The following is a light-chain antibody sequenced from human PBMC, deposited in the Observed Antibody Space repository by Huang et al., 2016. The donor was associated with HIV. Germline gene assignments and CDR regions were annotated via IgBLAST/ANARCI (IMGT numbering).Light chain of an antibody. J-gene: IGKJ4*02. CDR3: HQRAGWPL. CDR1: QTISSN. V-gene: IGKV3-11*01. Sequence: EVVLTQTPATLSLSPGERATLACRASQTISSNLAWYQHKPGKPPRLLIYDTSKRATGIPARFSGSGSGTDFTLTISSLEPEDFAVYYCHQRAGWPLFGGGTKVEIK. CDR2: DTS.